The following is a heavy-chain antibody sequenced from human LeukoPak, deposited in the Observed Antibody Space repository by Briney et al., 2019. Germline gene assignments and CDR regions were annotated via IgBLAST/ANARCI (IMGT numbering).Heavy chain of an antibody. CDR1: GGTFSSYA. J-gene: IGHJ6*03. CDR3: ARDWSSVDFYYMDV. V-gene: IGHV1-18*01. CDR2: ISAYNGNT. Sequence: GSSVKVSCKASGGTFSSYAISWVRQAPGQGLEWMGWISAYNGNTNYAQKFQGRVTMTTDTSTSTAYMELRSLRSDDTAVYYCARDWSSVDFYYMDVWGKGTTVTVSS.